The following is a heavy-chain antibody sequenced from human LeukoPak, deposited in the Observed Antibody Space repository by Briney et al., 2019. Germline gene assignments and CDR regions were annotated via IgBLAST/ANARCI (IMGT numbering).Heavy chain of an antibody. V-gene: IGHV1-2*02. CDR2: INPNSGAT. CDR1: GYTFTGYY. CDR3: VPTSELPYFDY. D-gene: IGHD3-10*01. Sequence: SESFSWKASGYTFTGYYMQWVRQAPGQGLEWMGWINPNSGATNYAQKLRGRVTMTRDTSTSTAYMELSRLRSDDTAVYYCVPTSELPYFDYWGQGTLGSPSP. J-gene: IGHJ4*02.